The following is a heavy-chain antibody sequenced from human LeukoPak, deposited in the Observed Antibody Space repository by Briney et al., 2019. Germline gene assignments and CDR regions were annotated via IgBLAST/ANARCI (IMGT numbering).Heavy chain of an antibody. Sequence: SETLSLTCAVYGGSFSGYYWSWIRQPPGKGLEWIGSIYHSGSTYYNPSLKSRVTISVDTSKNQFSLKLSSVTAADTAVYYCASSGSYFQADYWGQGTLVTVSS. CDR1: GGSFSGYY. V-gene: IGHV4-34*01. J-gene: IGHJ4*02. D-gene: IGHD3-10*01. CDR3: ASSGSYFQADY. CDR2: IYHSGST.